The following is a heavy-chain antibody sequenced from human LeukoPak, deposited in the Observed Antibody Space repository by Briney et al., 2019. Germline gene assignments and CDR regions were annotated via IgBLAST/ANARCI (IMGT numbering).Heavy chain of an antibody. V-gene: IGHV1-18*04. CDR1: GYTFTSYG. Sequence: KVXXXAXGYTFTSYGISWVRQAPGQGLEWMGWISAYNGNTNYAQKLQGRVTMTTDTSTSTAYMELRSLRSDHTAVYYCARGRDSSSWFDPWGQGTLVTVSS. CDR2: ISAYNGNT. J-gene: IGHJ5*02. D-gene: IGHD6-13*01. CDR3: ARGRDSSSWFDP.